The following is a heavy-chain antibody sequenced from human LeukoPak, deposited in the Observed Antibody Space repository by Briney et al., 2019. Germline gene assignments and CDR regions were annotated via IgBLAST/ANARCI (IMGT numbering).Heavy chain of an antibody. Sequence: GGSLRLSCAASGFTFSSYAMSWVRQAPGKGLEWVSAISGSGGSTYYADSVKGRFTISRDSSKNTLYLQMNSLRAEDTAVYYCAKDDYSGYDQTFDYWGQGTLVTVSS. D-gene: IGHD5-12*01. CDR3: AKDDYSGYDQTFDY. CDR1: GFTFSSYA. V-gene: IGHV3-23*01. CDR2: ISGSGGST. J-gene: IGHJ4*02.